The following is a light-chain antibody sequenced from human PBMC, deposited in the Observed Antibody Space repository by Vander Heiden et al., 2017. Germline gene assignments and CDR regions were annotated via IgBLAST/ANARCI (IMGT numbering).Light chain of an antibody. CDR3: QQDYSTRT. CDR2: WAS. J-gene: IGKJ1*01. Sequence: DIVMTQSPDSLAVSLGERATINCKSSQSVLYSSNNKNYLAWYQQKPGQPPKLLIYWASTREYGVPDRFSGSGSGTDFTLTSSSLQAEDVAVYYWQQDYSTRTFGPGTKVEIK. V-gene: IGKV4-1*01. CDR1: QSVLYSSNNKNY.